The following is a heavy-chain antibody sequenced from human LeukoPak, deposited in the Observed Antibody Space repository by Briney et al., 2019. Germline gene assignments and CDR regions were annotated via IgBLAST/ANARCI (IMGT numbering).Heavy chain of an antibody. Sequence: GGSLRLSCAASRFTFSDYWMHWVRQAPGKGLVWASRINSDGSTTIYADSVKGRFTISRDNAKNTVYLQMNSLRAEDTAVYYCARDNYYKVDVWGKGTTVTVSS. CDR3: ARDNYYKVDV. CDR1: RFTFSDYW. J-gene: IGHJ6*03. CDR2: INSDGSTT. V-gene: IGHV3-74*01.